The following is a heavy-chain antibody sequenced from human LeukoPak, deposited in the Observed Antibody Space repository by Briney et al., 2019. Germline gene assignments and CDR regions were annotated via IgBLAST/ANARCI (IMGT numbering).Heavy chain of an antibody. CDR1: GYTFTSYD. Sequence: ASVKVSCKASGYTFTSYDINWVRQATGQGLEWMGWISPNNGATNYAQKFQGRVSMTRDSSISTAYLDLSRLRFDDTAVYYCARGRRFTIFGVVSGMDVWGRGTMVTVSS. CDR3: ARGRRFTIFGVVSGMDV. CDR2: ISPNNGAT. J-gene: IGHJ6*04. D-gene: IGHD3-3*01. V-gene: IGHV1-2*02.